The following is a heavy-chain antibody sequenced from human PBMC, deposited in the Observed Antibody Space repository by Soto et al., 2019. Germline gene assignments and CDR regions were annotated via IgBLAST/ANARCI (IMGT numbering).Heavy chain of an antibody. CDR3: AADRRWELL. Sequence: LRLACVASGFTFSSYEMNWVRQAPGKGLEWVSYIRSDGATIYYADSVKGRFTISRDNAKNSLFLQMNSLKADDTSVYYCAADRRWELLWGQGTLVTVSS. V-gene: IGHV3-48*03. J-gene: IGHJ4*02. D-gene: IGHD1-26*01. CDR1: GFTFSSYE. CDR2: IRSDGATI.